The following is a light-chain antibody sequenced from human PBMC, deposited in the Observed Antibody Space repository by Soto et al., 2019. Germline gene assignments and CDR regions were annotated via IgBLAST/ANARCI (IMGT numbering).Light chain of an antibody. J-gene: IGLJ3*02. V-gene: IGLV2-8*01. Sequence: QSALTQPPSASGSPGQSVTISCTGTSSDVGAYKYVSWYQQYPGKAPKLMIYEVTKRPSGVTDRFSGSKSGNTASLTVSGHHAEDEDYYYCTYYVGNDLWVFGGGTKLTVL. CDR2: EVT. CDR1: SSDVGAYKY. CDR3: TYYVGNDLWV.